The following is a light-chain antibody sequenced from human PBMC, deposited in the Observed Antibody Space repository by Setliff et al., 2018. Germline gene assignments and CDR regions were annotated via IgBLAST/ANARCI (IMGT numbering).Light chain of an antibody. Sequence: QSALAQPRSVSGSPGQSVTISCTGTSSDVGGYNYVSWYQQHPGKAPKFMIYDVTKRPSGVSNRFSGSKSGNTASLTISGLQAEDEADYYCFSYTSSSSYVFGSGTKVTV. CDR2: DVT. J-gene: IGLJ1*01. CDR1: SSDVGGYNY. CDR3: FSYTSSSSYV. V-gene: IGLV2-11*01.